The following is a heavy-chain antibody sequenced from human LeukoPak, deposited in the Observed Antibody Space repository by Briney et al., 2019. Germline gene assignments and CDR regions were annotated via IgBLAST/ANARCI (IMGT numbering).Heavy chain of an antibody. D-gene: IGHD6-19*01. V-gene: IGHV3-74*01. CDR3: AKDTGAVAGTCDY. CDR1: GITFSRYW. Sequence: PGGSLRLSCAASGITFSRYWIHWVRHAPGKGLVWVARINTDGSTTSYADSVKGRFTISRDNAKNSLYLQMNSLRAEDTALYYCAKDTGAVAGTCDYWGQGTLVTVSS. J-gene: IGHJ4*02. CDR2: INTDGSTT.